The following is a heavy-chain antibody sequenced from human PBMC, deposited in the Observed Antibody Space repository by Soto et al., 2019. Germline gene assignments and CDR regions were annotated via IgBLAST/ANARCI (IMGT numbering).Heavy chain of an antibody. CDR1: GFTFTNAW. V-gene: IGHV3-15*01. J-gene: IGHJ1*01. Sequence: GGSLRLSCAASGFTFTNAWMSWVRQAPGKGLEWVGRIKSKTDGGTTDYAAPVKGRFTISRDDSKNTLYLQMNSLKTEDTAVYYCTTARGTYGAEYFQHWGQGTLVTAPQ. CDR2: IKSKTDGGTT. CDR3: TTARGTYGAEYFQH. D-gene: IGHD4-17*01.